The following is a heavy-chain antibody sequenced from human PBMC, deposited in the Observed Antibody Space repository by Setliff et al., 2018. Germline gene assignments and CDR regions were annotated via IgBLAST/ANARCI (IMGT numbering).Heavy chain of an antibody. Sequence: PGGSLRLSCAASGFTFSDFGMTLVRQAPGKRLEWVSSISTTGTNTFYADSVKGRFTISRDNSENTLYLQMNSLRPDDTAVYHCARSDGGSSGLDYWGQGTLVTVSS. D-gene: IGHD2-15*01. J-gene: IGHJ4*02. CDR1: GFTFSDFG. V-gene: IGHV3-23*01. CDR2: ISTTGTNT. CDR3: ARSDGGSSGLDY.